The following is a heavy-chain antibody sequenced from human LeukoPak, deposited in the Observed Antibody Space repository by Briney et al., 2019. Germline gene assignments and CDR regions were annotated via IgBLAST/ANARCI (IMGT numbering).Heavy chain of an antibody. V-gene: IGHV3-53*01. CDR2: IYSGDST. D-gene: IGHD4-17*01. CDR3: ARNVPVTTLGY. CDR1: GFIVSASY. J-gene: IGHJ4*02. Sequence: GGSLRLSCVASGFIVSASYMACVRQAPGKGLEWVSVIYSGDSTYYADSVRGRFTVSRDSSKNTLYLQMNSLRAEDTAVYYCARNVPVTTLGYWGQGTLVTVSS.